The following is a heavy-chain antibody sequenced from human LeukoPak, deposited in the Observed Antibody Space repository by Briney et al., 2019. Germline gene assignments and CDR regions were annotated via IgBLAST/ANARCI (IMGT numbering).Heavy chain of an antibody. J-gene: IGHJ3*02. CDR2: ITSDSDYL. V-gene: IGHV3-21*01. CDR3: ASEPEAFDI. CDR1: GFSFSSYS. Sequence: EGSLRLSCAASGFSFSSYSMNWVRQAPGKGLEWVSSITSDSDYLSYADSVKGRFTISRDNAKNSLYLQMNSLRAEDTAVYYCASEPEAFDIWGQGTMVTVSS.